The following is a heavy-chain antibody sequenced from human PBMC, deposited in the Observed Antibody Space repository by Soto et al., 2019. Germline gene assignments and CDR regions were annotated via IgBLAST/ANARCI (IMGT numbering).Heavy chain of an antibody. CDR2: IFYSGST. J-gene: IGHJ3*02. V-gene: IGHV4-31*03. Sequence: PSETLSLTCTVSGGSISSGGNYWSWIRQHPGKGPEWIGYIFYSGSTYYNPSLKSRVTISVDTSKNQFSLKLSSVTAADTAVYYCARNNLGYCTNGVCYGAFDIWGQGTMVTVSS. CDR1: GGSISSGGNY. CDR3: ARNNLGYCTNGVCYGAFDI. D-gene: IGHD2-8*01.